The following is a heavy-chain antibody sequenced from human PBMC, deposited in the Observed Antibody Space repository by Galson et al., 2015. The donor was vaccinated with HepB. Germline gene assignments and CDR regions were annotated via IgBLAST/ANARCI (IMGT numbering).Heavy chain of an antibody. D-gene: IGHD5-24*01. CDR1: GGTFSSYT. V-gene: IGHV1-69*02. CDR3: ARGGLATTRPPILDY. Sequence: SVKVSCKASGGTFSSYTISWVRQAPGQGPEWMGRIIPILGIANYAQKFQGRVTITADKSTSTAYMELSSLRSEDTAVYYCARGGLATTRPPILDYWGQGTLVTVSS. J-gene: IGHJ4*02. CDR2: IIPILGIA.